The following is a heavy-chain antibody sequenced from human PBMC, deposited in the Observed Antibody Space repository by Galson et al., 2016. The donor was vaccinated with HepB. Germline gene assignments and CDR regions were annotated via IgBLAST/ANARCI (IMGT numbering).Heavy chain of an antibody. J-gene: IGHJ2*01. Sequence: SLRLSCAASGFTFSRYGMHWVRQAPGKGLEWVAVIWYDGSNKYYADSVKGRFTISRDNAKNSLYLEMDSLTVEDTAVYFCASRSWFDASGPSWYFDLWGRGTLVTVSS. D-gene: IGHD3-10*01. V-gene: IGHV3-33*03. CDR3: ASRSWFDASGPSWYFDL. CDR2: IWYDGSNK. CDR1: GFTFSRYG.